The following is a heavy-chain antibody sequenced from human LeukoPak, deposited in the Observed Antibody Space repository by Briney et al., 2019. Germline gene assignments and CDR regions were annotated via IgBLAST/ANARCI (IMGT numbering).Heavy chain of an antibody. CDR2: ISGSGGST. J-gene: IGHJ4*02. D-gene: IGHD6-19*01. CDR3: ANVSPQSLAVAGLLDY. CDR1: GFTFSSYA. Sequence: GGSLRLSCAASGFTFSSYATSWVRQAPGKGLEWVSAISGSGGSTYYADSVKGRFTISRDNSKNTLYLQMNSLRAEDTAVYYCANVSPQSLAVAGLLDYWGQGTLVTVSS. V-gene: IGHV3-23*01.